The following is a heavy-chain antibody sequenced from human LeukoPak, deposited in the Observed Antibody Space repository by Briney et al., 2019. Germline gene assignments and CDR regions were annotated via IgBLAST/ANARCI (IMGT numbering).Heavy chain of an antibody. CDR1: GGSISRYY. D-gene: IGHD6-19*01. Sequence: PPETLSLTCTVSGGSISRYYWSWIRQPPGKGLEWIGYIYYSGSTNYNPSLKSRVTISVDTSKNQFSLNLTSATAADTAVYYCARQEFGSSWSPPEYFDLWGRGTLVTVSS. J-gene: IGHJ2*01. CDR3: ARQEFGSSWSPPEYFDL. CDR2: IYYSGST. V-gene: IGHV4-59*08.